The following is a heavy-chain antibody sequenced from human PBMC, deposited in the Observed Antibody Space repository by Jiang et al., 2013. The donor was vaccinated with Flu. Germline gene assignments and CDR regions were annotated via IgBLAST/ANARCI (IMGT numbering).Heavy chain of an antibody. J-gene: IGHJ6*04. CDR3: ARAGRYCSSTSCLWRLDV. CDR2: IYYSGST. V-gene: IGHV4-59*01. Sequence: GGSISSYYWSWIRQPPGKGLEWIGYIYYSGSTNYNPSLKSRVTISVDTSKNQFSLKLSSVTAADTAVYYCARAGRYCSSTSCLWRLDVWGKGTTVTVSS. CDR1: GGSISSYY. D-gene: IGHD2-2*01.